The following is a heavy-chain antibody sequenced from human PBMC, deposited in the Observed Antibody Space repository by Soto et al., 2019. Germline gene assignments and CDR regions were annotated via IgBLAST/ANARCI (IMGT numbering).Heavy chain of an antibody. Sequence: ASVKVSCKASGHSFTSYYMYWVRQAPGQGLEWMGIINPSGGSTSYAQKFQGRVTMTRDTSTSTVYMGLGSLRSEDTAVYYCARSGSGGKVDYWGQGTLVSVSS. CDR1: GHSFTSYY. CDR3: ARSGSGGKVDY. J-gene: IGHJ4*02. CDR2: INPSGGST. D-gene: IGHD2-15*01. V-gene: IGHV1-46*03.